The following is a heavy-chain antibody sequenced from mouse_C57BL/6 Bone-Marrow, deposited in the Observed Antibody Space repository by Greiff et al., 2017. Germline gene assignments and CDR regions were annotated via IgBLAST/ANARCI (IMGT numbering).Heavy chain of an antibody. CDR3: ARNWEGYFDY. CDR2: IYPRSGNT. CDR1: GYTFTSYG. D-gene: IGHD4-1*01. Sequence: VKLVESGAELARPGASVKLSCKASGYTFTSYGISWVKQRTGQGLEWIGEIYPRSGNTYYNEKFKGKATLTADKSSSTAYMELRSLTSEDSAVYFCARNWEGYFDYWGQGTTLTVSS. V-gene: IGHV1-81*01. J-gene: IGHJ2*01.